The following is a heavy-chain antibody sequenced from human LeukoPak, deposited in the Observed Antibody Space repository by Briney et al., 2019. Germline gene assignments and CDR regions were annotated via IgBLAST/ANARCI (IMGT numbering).Heavy chain of an antibody. Sequence: GGSLRLSCAASGFTFSSYGMHWVRQAPGKGLEWVALIRYDGSNKYYADSVKGRFTISRDNSKNTLYLQMNSLRAEDTAVYYCAKDLRGGITMIVVVGFDYWGQGTLVTVSS. CDR2: IRYDGSNK. J-gene: IGHJ4*02. CDR3: AKDLRGGITMIVVVGFDY. V-gene: IGHV3-30*02. D-gene: IGHD3-22*01. CDR1: GFTFSSYG.